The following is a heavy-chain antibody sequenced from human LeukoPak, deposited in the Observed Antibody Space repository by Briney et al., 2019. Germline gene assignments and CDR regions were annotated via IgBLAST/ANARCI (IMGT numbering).Heavy chain of an antibody. CDR1: GLTFSSYG. V-gene: IGHV3-30*03. D-gene: IGHD2-2*01. CDR3: ARVVVVPAAIPHNWFDP. Sequence: GGSLRLSCAASGLTFSSYGMHWVRQAPGKGLEWVAVISYDGSNKSYADSVKGRFTISRDNSKNTLYLQMNSLRAEATAVYYCARVVVVPAAIPHNWFDPWGQGTLVTVSS. J-gene: IGHJ5*02. CDR2: ISYDGSNK.